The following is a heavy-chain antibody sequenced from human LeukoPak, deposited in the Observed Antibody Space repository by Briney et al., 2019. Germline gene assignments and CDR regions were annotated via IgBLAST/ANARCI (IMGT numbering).Heavy chain of an antibody. CDR3: ARGRRGIAAAGTGYYYYYMDV. D-gene: IGHD6-13*01. Sequence: ASVRVSCKTFRYTFTSYKINWVRQAPGRGLERVGWMNPYSGNAGYAQKIPGRVTMTRDISINTAYMELSSLRSEDTAVYYCARGRRGIAAAGTGYYYYYMDVWGKGTTVTVSS. CDR1: RYTFTSYK. CDR2: MNPYSGNA. V-gene: IGHV1-8*01. J-gene: IGHJ6*03.